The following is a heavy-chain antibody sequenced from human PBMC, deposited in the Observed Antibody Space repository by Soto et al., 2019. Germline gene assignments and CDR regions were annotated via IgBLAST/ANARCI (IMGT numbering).Heavy chain of an antibody. CDR1: GFTFSSYA. J-gene: IGHJ4*02. D-gene: IGHD3-22*01. CDR2: ISYDGSNK. V-gene: IGHV3-30-3*01. Sequence: GGSLRLSCAASGFTFSSYAMHWVRQAPGKGLEWVAVISYDGSNKYYADSVKGRFTISRDNSKNTLYLQMNSLRAEDTAVYYCSGYSSGRNAYGYWGQGTLVTVSS. CDR3: SGYSSGRNAYGY.